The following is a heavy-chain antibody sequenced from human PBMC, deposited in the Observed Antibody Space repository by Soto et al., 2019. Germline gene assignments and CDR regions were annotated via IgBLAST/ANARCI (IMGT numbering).Heavy chain of an antibody. CDR3: AKDMVAGTLYYYYYGMDV. Sequence: PGGSLRLPWAPSGFTFSSSGLHWVRQPQAKGLDSVAVISYDGRNKYFPDSARARFTISRDNSKNTLYLQMNSLRAEDTAVYYCAKDMVAGTLYYYYYGMDVWGQGTTVTVSS. J-gene: IGHJ6*02. V-gene: IGHV3-30*18. D-gene: IGHD6-19*01. CDR2: ISYDGRNK. CDR1: GFTFSSSG.